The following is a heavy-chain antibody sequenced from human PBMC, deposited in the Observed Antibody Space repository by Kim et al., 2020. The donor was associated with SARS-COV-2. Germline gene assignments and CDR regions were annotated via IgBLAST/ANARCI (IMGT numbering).Heavy chain of an antibody. CDR2: IIPILGIA. CDR3: ARYNDYGGTNAFDI. V-gene: IGHV1-69*04. J-gene: IGHJ3*02. CDR1: GGTFSSYA. D-gene: IGHD4-17*01. Sequence: SVKVSCKASGGTFSSYAISWVRQAPGQGLEWMGRIIPILGIANYAQKFQGRVTITADKSTSTAYMELSSLRSEDTAVYYCARYNDYGGTNAFDIWGQGTMVTVSS.